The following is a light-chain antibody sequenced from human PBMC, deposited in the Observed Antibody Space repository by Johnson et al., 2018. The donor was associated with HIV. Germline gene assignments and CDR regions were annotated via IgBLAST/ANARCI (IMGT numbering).Light chain of an antibody. CDR2: ENN. Sequence: QSELTQPPSVSAAPGQKVTISCSGSSSNIGNNYVSWYQQLPGTAPKLLIYENNKRPSGIPDRFSGSKSGTSATMGITGLQTGDEADYYCGPWDSSLRVGVFGTGTKVTVL. V-gene: IGLV1-51*02. J-gene: IGLJ1*01. CDR3: GPWDSSLRVGV. CDR1: SSNIGNNY.